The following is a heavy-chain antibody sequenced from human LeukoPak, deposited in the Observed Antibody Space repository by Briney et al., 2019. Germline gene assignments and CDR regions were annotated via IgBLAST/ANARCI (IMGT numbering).Heavy chain of an antibody. CDR1: GGTFSSYA. V-gene: IGHV1-18*01. J-gene: IGHJ6*02. CDR3: ARDRGTPDYGMDV. D-gene: IGHD1-14*01. CDR2: ISAYNGNT. Sequence: ASVKVSCKASGGTFSSYAISWVRQAPGQGLEWMGWISAYNGNTNYAQKLQGRVTMTTDTSTSTAYMELRSLRSDDAAVYYCARDRGTPDYGMDVWGQGTTVTVSS.